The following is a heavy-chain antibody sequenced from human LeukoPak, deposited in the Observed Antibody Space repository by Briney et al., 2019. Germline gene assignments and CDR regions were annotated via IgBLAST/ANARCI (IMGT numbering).Heavy chain of an antibody. J-gene: IGHJ4*02. D-gene: IGHD3-9*01. V-gene: IGHV3-30*04. Sequence: GGSLRLSCAASGFTFSSYAMHWVRQAPGKGLEWVAVISYDGSNKYYADSVKGRFTISRDNSKNTLYLQMNSLRAEDTAVYYCAKDSLDNTYYDILTGPDYWGQGTLVTVSS. CDR1: GFTFSSYA. CDR2: ISYDGSNK. CDR3: AKDSLDNTYYDILTGPDY.